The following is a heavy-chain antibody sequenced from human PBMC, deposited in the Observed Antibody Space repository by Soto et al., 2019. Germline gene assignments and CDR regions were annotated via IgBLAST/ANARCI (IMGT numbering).Heavy chain of an antibody. V-gene: IGHV3-30*03. CDR1: GFTFSSYG. Sequence: GGSLRLSCAASGFTFSSYGMHWVRQAPGKGLEWVAVISYDGSNKYYADSVKGRFTISRDNSKNTLYLQMNSLRAEDTAVYYCATGIAAAGNRAFDIWGQGTMVTVSS. D-gene: IGHD6-13*01. CDR2: ISYDGSNK. CDR3: ATGIAAAGNRAFDI. J-gene: IGHJ3*02.